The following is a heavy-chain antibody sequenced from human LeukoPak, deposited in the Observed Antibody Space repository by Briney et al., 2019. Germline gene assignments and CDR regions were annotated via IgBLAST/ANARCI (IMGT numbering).Heavy chain of an antibody. CDR3: ARRVRTIFGVVIGADAFDI. D-gene: IGHD3-3*01. Sequence: SGTLALTCTVSGYSISSGYYWGWIRQPPGKGVEWIGSIYHSGSTYYNPSLKSRVTISVDTSKNQFSLKLSSVTAADTAVYYCARRVRTIFGVVIGADAFDIWGQGTMVTVSS. CDR1: GYSISSGYY. V-gene: IGHV4-38-2*02. CDR2: IYHSGST. J-gene: IGHJ3*02.